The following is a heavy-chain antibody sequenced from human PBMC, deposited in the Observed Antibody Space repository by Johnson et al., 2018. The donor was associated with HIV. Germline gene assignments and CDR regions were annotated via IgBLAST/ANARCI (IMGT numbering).Heavy chain of an antibody. CDR2: ISSNGGST. Sequence: VQLVESGGGVVQPGRSLRLSCAASGFTFSSYAMHWVRQAPGKGLEYVSAISSNGGSTYYADYVKGRFTISRDNSKNTLYLQMESLRVEDTAIYYCAKAWELLGRRAALEIWGQGTMVTVSS. D-gene: IGHD1-26*01. V-gene: IGHV3-64*07. J-gene: IGHJ3*02. CDR1: GFTFSSYA. CDR3: AKAWELLGRRAALEI.